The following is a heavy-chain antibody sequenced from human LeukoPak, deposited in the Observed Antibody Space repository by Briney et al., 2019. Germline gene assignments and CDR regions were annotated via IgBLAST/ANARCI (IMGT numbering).Heavy chain of an antibody. CDR1: GGSIRSYY. CDR2: IYYSGST. V-gene: IGHV4-59*01. Sequence: SETLSLTCTVSGGSIRSYYWSWIRQPPGKGLEWIGYIYYSGSTNYNPSLKSRVTISVDTSKSQFSLRLSSVTAADTAVYYCAGNGAIAAGAYGVFDIWGQGTMVTVSS. D-gene: IGHD6-13*01. J-gene: IGHJ3*02. CDR3: AGNGAIAAGAYGVFDI.